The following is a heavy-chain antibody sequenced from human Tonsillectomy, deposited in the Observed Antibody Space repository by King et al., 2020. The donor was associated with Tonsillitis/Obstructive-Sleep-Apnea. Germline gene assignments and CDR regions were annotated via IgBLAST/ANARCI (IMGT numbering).Heavy chain of an antibody. J-gene: IGHJ4*02. V-gene: IGHV4-34*01. CDR1: GGSFTAYY. Sequence: VQLQQWGAGLLKPSETLSLTCAVYGGSFTAYYWRWIRQAPGKGLEWIGEINHSGKTNYNPSLKSRVAISVDTSKNQFSLNVKSVTAADTAVYYCARGQAWGAGFDYWGQGTLVTVSS. D-gene: IGHD7-27*01. CDR3: ARGQAWGAGFDY. CDR2: INHSGKT.